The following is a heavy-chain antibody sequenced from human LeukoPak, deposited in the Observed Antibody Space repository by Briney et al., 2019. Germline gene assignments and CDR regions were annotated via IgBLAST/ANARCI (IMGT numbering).Heavy chain of an antibody. CDR2: ISAYNGNT. CDR3: ARPKSYDYGDYDLVY. D-gene: IGHD4-17*01. CDR1: GGTFSSYG. J-gene: IGHJ4*02. V-gene: IGHV1-18*01. Sequence: GASVKVSCKASGGTFSSYGISWVRQAPGQGLEWMGWISAYNGNTNYAQKLQGRVTMTTDTSTSTAYMELRSLRSDDTAVYYCARPKSYDYGDYDLVYWGQGTLVTVSS.